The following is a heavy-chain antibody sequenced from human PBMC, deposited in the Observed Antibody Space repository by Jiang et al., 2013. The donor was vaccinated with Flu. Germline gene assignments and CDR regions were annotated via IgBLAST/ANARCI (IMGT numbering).Heavy chain of an antibody. Sequence: GAEVKKPGASVKVSCKASGYTFTGYYMHWVRQAPGQGLEWMGWINPNSGGTNYAQKFQGRVTMTRDTSISTAYMELSRLRSDDTAVYYCARDDQPYSSGGSDYWGQGTLVTVSS. V-gene: IGHV1-2*02. CDR2: INPNSGGT. D-gene: IGHD6-19*01. J-gene: IGHJ4*02. CDR1: GYTFTGYY. CDR3: ARDDQPYSSGGSDY.